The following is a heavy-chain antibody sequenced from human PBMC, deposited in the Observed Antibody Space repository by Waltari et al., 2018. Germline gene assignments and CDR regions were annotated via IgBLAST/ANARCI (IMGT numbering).Heavy chain of an antibody. J-gene: IGHJ4*02. CDR2: ISNKANSDAT. D-gene: IGHD2-15*01. CDR3: TSGYCSGGSCYGY. V-gene: IGHV3-73*01. CDR1: GFTFSGSA. Sequence: EVQLVESGGGLVQPGGSLKLSCAASGFTFSGSAMPWVRQASGKGLEWVGRISNKANSDATAYAASVKGRFTISRDDSKNTAYLQMNSLKTEDTAVYYCTSGYCSGGSCYGYWGQGTLVTVSS.